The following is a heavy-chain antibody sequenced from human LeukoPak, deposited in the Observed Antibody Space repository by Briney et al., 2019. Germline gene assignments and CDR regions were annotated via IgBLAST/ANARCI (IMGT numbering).Heavy chain of an antibody. V-gene: IGHV3-48*03. J-gene: IGHJ4*02. CDR2: ISSSGSTI. D-gene: IGHD5-18*01. CDR1: GFTFSSYE. CDR3: ARDRYSYGYALDC. Sequence: GGSLRLSCAASGFTFSSYEMNWVRQAPGKGLEWVSYISSSGSTIYYADSVKGRFIISRDNSNNTLNLQMNSLRVEDSAVYYCARDRYSYGYALDCWGQGTLVTVSS.